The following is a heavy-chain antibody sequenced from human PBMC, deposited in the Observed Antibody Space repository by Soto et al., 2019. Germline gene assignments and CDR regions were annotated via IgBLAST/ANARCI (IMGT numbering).Heavy chain of an antibody. CDR1: GFTFSDYG. V-gene: IGHV3-23*01. J-gene: IGHJ4*02. CDR3: ARDHNWAFDY. D-gene: IGHD3-16*01. Sequence: SVVSRRISWAAYGFTFSDYGMSWVRQAPGKGLEWVSSISGGGGTTYYADSVKGRFTISRDTAKNSLFLQMDSLRDEDTAVYYCARDHNWAFDYWGQGTPVTVSS. CDR2: ISGGGGTT.